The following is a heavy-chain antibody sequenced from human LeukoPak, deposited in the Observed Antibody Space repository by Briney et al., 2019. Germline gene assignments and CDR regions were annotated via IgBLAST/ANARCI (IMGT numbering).Heavy chain of an antibody. Sequence: KTSETLSLTCTVSGYSISSGYYWGWIRQPPGKGLEWIGSIYHSGSTYYNPSLKSRVTISVDTSKNQFSLKLSSVTAADTAVYYCAREIVAGNIRTFDWGQGTLVTVSS. CDR1: GYSISSGYY. CDR2: IYHSGST. D-gene: IGHD6-19*01. J-gene: IGHJ4*02. V-gene: IGHV4-38-2*02. CDR3: AREIVAGNIRTFD.